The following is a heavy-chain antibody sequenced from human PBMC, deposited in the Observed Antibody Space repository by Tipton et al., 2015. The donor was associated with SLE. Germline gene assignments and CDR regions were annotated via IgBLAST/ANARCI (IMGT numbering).Heavy chain of an antibody. Sequence: QLVQSGAEVKKPGSSVKVSCKASGGTFSSYAISWVRQAPGQGLEWMGGIIPIFGTANYAQKFQGRVTITTDESTSTAYMELSSLISGDTAVCYWARGWSEVGAAPTPYGFWGQGTLVTVPS. V-gene: IGHV1-69*05. CDR2: IIPIFGTA. CDR3: ARGWSEVGAAPTPYGF. J-gene: IGHJ4*02. D-gene: IGHD1-26*01. CDR1: GGTFSSYA.